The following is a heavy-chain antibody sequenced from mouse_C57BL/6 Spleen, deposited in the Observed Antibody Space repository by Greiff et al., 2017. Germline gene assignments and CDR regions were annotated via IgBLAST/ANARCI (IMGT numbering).Heavy chain of an antibody. CDR2: ISSGSSTI. V-gene: IGHV5-17*01. CDR3: ATIYYGYDGFAY. J-gene: IGHJ3*01. Sequence: DVHLVESGGGLVKPGGSLKLSCAASGFTFSDYGMHWVRQAPEKGLEWVAYISSGSSTIYYADTVKGRFTISRDNAKNTLFLQMTSLRSEDTAMYYCATIYYGYDGFAYWGQGTLVTVSA. CDR1: GFTFSDYG. D-gene: IGHD2-2*01.